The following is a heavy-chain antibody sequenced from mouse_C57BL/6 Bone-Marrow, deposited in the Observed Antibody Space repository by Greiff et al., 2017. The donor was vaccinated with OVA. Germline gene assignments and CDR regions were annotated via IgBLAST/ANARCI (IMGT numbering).Heavy chain of an antibody. V-gene: IGHV1-81*01. CDR2: IYPRSGNT. D-gene: IGHD1-1*01. J-gene: IGHJ3*01. CDR1: GYTFTSYG. CDR3: ARGGRGSSYAWFAY. Sequence: VKLMESGAELARPGASVKLSCKASGYTFTSYGISWVKQRTGQGLEWIGEIYPRSGNTYYNEKFKGKATLTADKSSSTAYMELRSLTSEDSAVYFCARGGRGSSYAWFAYWGQGTLVTVSA.